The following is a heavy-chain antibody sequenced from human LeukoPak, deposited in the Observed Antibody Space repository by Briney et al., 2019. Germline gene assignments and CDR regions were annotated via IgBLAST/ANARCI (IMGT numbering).Heavy chain of an antibody. J-gene: IGHJ4*02. CDR1: GFTVSSNY. Sequence: GGSLRLSCAASGFTVSSNYMSWVRQAPGKGLEWVSVIYSGGSTYYADSVKGRFTISRDNSKNTLYLQMNSLRAEDTAVYYCAKAGDRYRPAEYFDYWGQGTLVTVSS. CDR2: IYSGGST. CDR3: AKAGDRYRPAEYFDY. V-gene: IGHV3-53*01. D-gene: IGHD5-24*01.